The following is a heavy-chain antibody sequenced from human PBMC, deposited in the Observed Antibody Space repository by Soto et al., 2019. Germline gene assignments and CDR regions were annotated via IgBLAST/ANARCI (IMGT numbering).Heavy chain of an antibody. CDR2: INPSGGST. CDR1: GYTFTSYY. V-gene: IGHV1-46*01. CDR3: ARGIAAAGTPLIHNYFDY. J-gene: IGHJ4*02. Sequence: ASVKVSCKASGYTFTSYYMHWVRQAPGQGLEWMGIINPSGGSTSYAQKFQGRVTMTRDTSTGTVYMELSSLRSEDTAVYYCARGIAAAGTPLIHNYFDYWGQGTLVTVSS. D-gene: IGHD6-13*01.